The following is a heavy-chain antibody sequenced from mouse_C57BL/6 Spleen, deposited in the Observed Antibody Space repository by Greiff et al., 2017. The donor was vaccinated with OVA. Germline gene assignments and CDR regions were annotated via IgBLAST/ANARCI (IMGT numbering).Heavy chain of an antibody. V-gene: IGHV5-17*01. CDR3: ARRYDYDFYAMDY. J-gene: IGHJ4*01. CDR2: ISSGSSTI. Sequence: EVKVVESGGGLVKPGGSLKLSCAASGFTFSDYGMHWVRQAPEKGLEWVAYISSGSSTIYYADTVKGRFTISRDNAKNTLFLQMTSLRSEDTAMYYCARRYDYDFYAMDYWGQGTSVTVSS. D-gene: IGHD2-4*01. CDR1: GFTFSDYG.